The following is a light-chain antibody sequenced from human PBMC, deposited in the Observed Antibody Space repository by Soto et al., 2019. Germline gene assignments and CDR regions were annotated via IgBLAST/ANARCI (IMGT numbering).Light chain of an antibody. CDR2: DVH. J-gene: IGLJ2*01. CDR1: SSDVGGSNY. CDR3: GSYRSGSTLV. Sequence: QSALTQPASVSGSPGQSITISCTGTSSDVGGSNYVSWYQQHPGKAPKLMIYDVHNRPSGISNRFSGSKSGNTASLTIAGLQAEDEADYYCGSYRSGSTLVFGGGTKLTVL. V-gene: IGLV2-14*01.